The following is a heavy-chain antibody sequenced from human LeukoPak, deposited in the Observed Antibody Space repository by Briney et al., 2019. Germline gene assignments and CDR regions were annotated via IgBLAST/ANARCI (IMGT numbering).Heavy chain of an antibody. CDR3: AKGSGINHYHWIDP. V-gene: IGHV3-23*01. CDR1: GFTFSSYA. D-gene: IGHD1-14*01. CDR2: ISGSGGST. J-gene: IGHJ5*02. Sequence: GGSLRLSCAASGFTFSSYAMSWVRQAPGKRLEWVSAISGSGGSTYYADSVKGRFTISRDNSKNTLYLQMDSLRAEDTALYYCAKGSGINHYHWIDPWGQGTLVTVSS.